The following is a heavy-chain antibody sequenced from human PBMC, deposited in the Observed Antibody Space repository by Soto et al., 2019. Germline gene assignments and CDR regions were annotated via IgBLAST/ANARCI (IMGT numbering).Heavy chain of an antibody. Sequence: QVQLVQSGAEVKKPGSSVTVSCKASGGTFSSYAISWVRQAPGQGLEWMGGIIPIFGTANYAQKFQGRVTITADESTSTAYMELSSLRSEDTAVYYCARGQTSSLYSSRIDAFDIWGKGTMVTVSS. CDR3: ARGQTSSLYSSRIDAFDI. CDR2: IIPIFGTA. D-gene: IGHD6-13*01. J-gene: IGHJ3*02. CDR1: GGTFSSYA. V-gene: IGHV1-69*01.